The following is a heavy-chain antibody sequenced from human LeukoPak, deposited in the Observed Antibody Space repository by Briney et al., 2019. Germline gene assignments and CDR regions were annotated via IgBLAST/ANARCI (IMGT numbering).Heavy chain of an antibody. J-gene: IGHJ4*02. V-gene: IGHV1-2*02. CDR1: GYTFTRYY. CDR2: INPNSGGT. Sequence: GSSVKVSCKASGYTFTRYYMHWVRLAPGQGREGMGWINPNSGGTNYAQKFQGKVTMTRDTSISTAYMELSRLRSDDTAVTDSAGRPDTATIPIFDYWGQGTLVTVSS. D-gene: IGHD5-18*01. CDR3: AGRPDTATIPIFDY.